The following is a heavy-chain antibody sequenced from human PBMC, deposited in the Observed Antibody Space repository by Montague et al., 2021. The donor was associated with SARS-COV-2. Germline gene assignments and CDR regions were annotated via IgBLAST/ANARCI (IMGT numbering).Heavy chain of an antibody. V-gene: IGHV4-34*01. CDR3: ARGTKRVFTYYYDSSGYARDD. D-gene: IGHD3-22*01. CDR2: INHSGST. Sequence: SETLSLTCAVYGGSFSGYYWSWIRQPPGKGLEWIGEINHSGSTKYNPSLKSRVTISVDTSKNQFSLKLSSVTAADTAVYYCARGTKRVFTYYYDSSGYARDDWGQGTLVTVSS. J-gene: IGHJ4*02. CDR1: GGSFSGYY.